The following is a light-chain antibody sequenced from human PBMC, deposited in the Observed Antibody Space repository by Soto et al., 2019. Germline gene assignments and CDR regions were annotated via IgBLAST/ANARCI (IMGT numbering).Light chain of an antibody. V-gene: IGLV1-40*01. J-gene: IGLJ2*01. CDR1: SSNIGAGYD. CDR3: QCYRV. CDR2: GNS. Sequence: QSVLTQPPSVSGAPGQRVTISCTGSSSNIGAGYDVHWYQQLPGTAPKLLIYGNSNRPSGVPDRFSGSKSGTSASLAITGLQAEDEADYYCQCYRVFGGGTKVTVL.